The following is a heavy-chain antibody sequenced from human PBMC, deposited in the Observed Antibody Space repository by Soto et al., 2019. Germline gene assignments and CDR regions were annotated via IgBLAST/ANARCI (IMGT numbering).Heavy chain of an antibody. D-gene: IGHD6-19*01. V-gene: IGHV1-2*02. CDR2: INPNSGGT. J-gene: IGHJ4*02. CDR1: GYTFSGFY. Sequence: ASVKVSCKASGYTFSGFYMHWGRKAPGQGLEWRGWINPNSGGTKSAEKFQGRVTMTRDTSISTAYMELSRLTSDDTAVYYCASAAVTGTAGLDFWGQGTQVTVSS. CDR3: ASAAVTGTAGLDF.